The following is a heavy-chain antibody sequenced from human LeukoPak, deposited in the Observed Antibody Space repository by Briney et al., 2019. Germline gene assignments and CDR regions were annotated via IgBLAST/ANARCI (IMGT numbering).Heavy chain of an antibody. V-gene: IGHV3-23*01. CDR1: GFTFSNYA. J-gene: IGHJ5*02. D-gene: IGHD2-2*01. CDR2: ISGGDGNT. CDR3: AKNGGYQVLYNWFDP. Sequence: GGSLRLSCVASGFTFSNYAMNWVRQAPGKGLEWVSGISGGDGNTYYADSVKGRFTISRDNSKNTPYLQMNSLRAEDTAVYHCAKNGGYQVLYNWFDPWGRGVLVTVSS.